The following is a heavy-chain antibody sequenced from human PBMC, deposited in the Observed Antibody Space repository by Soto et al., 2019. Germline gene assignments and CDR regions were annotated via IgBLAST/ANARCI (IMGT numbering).Heavy chain of an antibody. CDR1: GFTFSSYT. CDR3: IVIRIYDTFDYLSVCCNL. Sequence: PGVSMRLSCAASGFTFSSYTMNWVRQAPGPGLEWVSGVSGRGADKFYADPVKCRFTISRDHSIHFLFLQMNYLTAEDTAEQWRIVIRIYDTFDYLSVCCNLWGQGTMVTAS. J-gene: IGHJ3*01. V-gene: IGHV3-23*01. CDR2: VSGRGADK. D-gene: IGHD6-19*01.